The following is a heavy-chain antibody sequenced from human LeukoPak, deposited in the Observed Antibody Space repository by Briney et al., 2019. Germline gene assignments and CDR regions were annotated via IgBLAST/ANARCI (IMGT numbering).Heavy chain of an antibody. V-gene: IGHV4-59*01. CDR1: GGSISPYF. CDR3: ARDDYRGVTNFDP. Sequence: SETLSLTCTVSGGSISPYFWSWIRQPPGKGLEWIGYISYTGSTNYNPSLKSRVTISVDTSKNQSSLQLTSVTAADTAVYYCARDDYRGVTNFDPWGQGTLVTVSS. CDR2: ISYTGST. D-gene: IGHD3-10*01. J-gene: IGHJ5*02.